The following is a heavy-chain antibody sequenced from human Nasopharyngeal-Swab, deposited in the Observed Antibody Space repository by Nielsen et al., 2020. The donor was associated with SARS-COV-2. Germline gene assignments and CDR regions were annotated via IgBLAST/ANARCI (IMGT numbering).Heavy chain of an antibody. CDR3: ARGLRGVTTYYYYYYMDV. CDR1: GGSISSGSYY. J-gene: IGHJ6*03. D-gene: IGHD4-17*01. V-gene: IGHV4-61*02. Sequence: SETLSLTCTVSGGSISSGSYYWIWIRQPAGKGLEWIGRIYTSGSTNYNPSLESRVTISVDTSKNQFSLKLSSVTAADTAVYYCARGLRGVTTYYYYYYMDVWGEGTTVTVSS. CDR2: IYTSGST.